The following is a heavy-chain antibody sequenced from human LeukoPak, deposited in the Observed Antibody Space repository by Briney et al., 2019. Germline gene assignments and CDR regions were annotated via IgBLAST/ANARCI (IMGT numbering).Heavy chain of an antibody. CDR1: GYTFTNYG. J-gene: IGHJ4*02. Sequence: GASVKVSCRASGYTFTNYGVNWVRQAPGQGLEWMGWINTNTRNPTYAQGSTGRFVFSLDTSLSTAYLQISSLKAEDTAVYYCARDKYQLPYEIDYWGQGTLVTVSS. D-gene: IGHD2-2*01. CDR3: ARDKYQLPYEIDY. V-gene: IGHV7-4-1*02. CDR2: INTNTRNP.